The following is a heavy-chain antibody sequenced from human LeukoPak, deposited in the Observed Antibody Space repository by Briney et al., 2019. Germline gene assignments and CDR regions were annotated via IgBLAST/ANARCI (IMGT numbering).Heavy chain of an antibody. CDR2: INTGGGT. Sequence: GGSLRLSCAASGFTFSTYTMSWVRQAPGKGLEWVSAINTGGGTSSSDSVKGRFTISRDNSESTLYLQMSSLRAEDTAVYYCARGLDSVTWGPFDIWGQGTVVTVSS. J-gene: IGHJ3*02. D-gene: IGHD2-2*03. V-gene: IGHV3-23*01. CDR1: GFTFSTYT. CDR3: ARGLDSVTWGPFDI.